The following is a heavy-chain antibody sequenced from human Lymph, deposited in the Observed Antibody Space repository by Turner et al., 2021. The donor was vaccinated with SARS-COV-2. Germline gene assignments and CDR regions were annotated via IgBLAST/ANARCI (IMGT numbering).Heavy chain of an antibody. CDR1: GFTVSSNY. J-gene: IGHJ3*02. V-gene: IGHV3-53*02. CDR3: ARDLGPLAFDI. Sequence: EVQLVETGGGLIQPGGSLRLSCAASGFTVSSNYMSWVCQAPGKGLEWVSVIYIGGTTYYADSVKGRFTISRDNSKNTLYLQMNSLRAEDTAVYYCARDLGPLAFDIWGQGTMVTVSS. CDR2: IYIGGTT.